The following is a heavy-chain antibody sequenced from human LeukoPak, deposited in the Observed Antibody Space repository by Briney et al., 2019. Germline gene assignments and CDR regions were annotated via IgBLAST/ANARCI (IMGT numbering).Heavy chain of an antibody. CDR2: IYHSGST. CDR3: ARDLGPRGTVVTGTFDY. V-gene: IGHV4-38-2*02. CDR1: GYSISSGYY. D-gene: IGHD4-23*01. J-gene: IGHJ4*02. Sequence: SETLSLTCTVSGYSISSGYYWGWIRQPPGKGLEWIGSIYHSGSTYYNPSLKSRVTISVDTSKNQFSLKLSSVTAADTAVYYCARDLGPRGTVVTGTFDYWGQGTLVTVSS.